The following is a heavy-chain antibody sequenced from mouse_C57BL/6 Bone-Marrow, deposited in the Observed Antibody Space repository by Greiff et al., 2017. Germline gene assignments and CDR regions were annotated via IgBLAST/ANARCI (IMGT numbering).Heavy chain of an antibody. CDR1: GYTFTSYW. J-gene: IGHJ2*01. CDR3: AIYYGNYEG. V-gene: IGHV1-55*01. CDR2: IYPGSGST. D-gene: IGHD2-1*01. Sequence: QVQLKQPGAELVKPGASMKMSCKASGYTFTSYWITWVKQRPGQGLEWIGDIYPGSGSTNYNEKFKSKATLTVDTSSSTAYMQLSSLTSEDSAVYYCAIYYGNYEGWGQGTTLTVSS.